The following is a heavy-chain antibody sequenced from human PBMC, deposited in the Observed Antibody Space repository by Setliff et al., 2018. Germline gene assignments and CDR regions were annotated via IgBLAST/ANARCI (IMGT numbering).Heavy chain of an antibody. J-gene: IGHJ4*02. D-gene: IGHD3-16*01. V-gene: IGHV1-8*01. CDR1: GKSFTKYD. CDR2: MHPNSGNT. CDR3: VTAQGAEHFDY. Sequence: ASVKVSCKTLGKSFTKYDFHWVRQATGQGLERMGWMHPNSGNTGYAQKFQGRVTMTSNTAINTAYTELMRLTSEDTAVYYCVTAQGAEHFDYWGQGSLVTVSS.